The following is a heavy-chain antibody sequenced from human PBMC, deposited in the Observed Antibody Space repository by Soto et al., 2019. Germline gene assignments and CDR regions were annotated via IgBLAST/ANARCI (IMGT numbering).Heavy chain of an antibody. CDR1: GFTFSSYS. D-gene: IGHD6-13*01. J-gene: IGHJ2*01. CDR3: ARLAAARHPTTAKRDWYFDL. V-gene: IGHV3-48*02. CDR2: ISSSSSTI. Sequence: EVQLVESGGGLVQPGGSLRLSCAASGFTFSSYSMNWVRQAPGKGLEWVSYISSSSSTIYYADSVKGRFTISRDNAKNSLYLQMNSLRDEDTAVYYCARLAAARHPTTAKRDWYFDLWGRGTLVTVSS.